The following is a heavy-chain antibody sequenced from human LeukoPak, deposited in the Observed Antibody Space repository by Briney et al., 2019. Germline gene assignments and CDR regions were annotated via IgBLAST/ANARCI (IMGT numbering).Heavy chain of an antibody. V-gene: IGHV4-4*07. CDR1: GGSISDYY. Sequence: SETLSLTCTVSGGSISDYYWNWIRQPAGKGLEWIGRIYSSGSTNYNPSLKSRVTMSVDMSKNQFSLKLRYPTAADTAVYYCARLDGDGPRYWGQGTLVTVSS. CDR3: ARLDGDGPRY. D-gene: IGHD2-21*02. J-gene: IGHJ4*02. CDR2: IYSSGST.